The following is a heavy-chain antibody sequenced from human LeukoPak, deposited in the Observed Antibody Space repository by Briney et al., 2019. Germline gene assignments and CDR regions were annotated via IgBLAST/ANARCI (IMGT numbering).Heavy chain of an antibody. J-gene: IGHJ4*02. CDR2: IISIFGTA. Sequence: GASVKVSCKASGGTFSSYAISWVRQAPGQGLEWMGRIISIFGTANYAQKFQGRVTITTDESTSTAYMELSSLRSEDTAVYYCATQLNYYYGSGSPGIFDYWGQGTLVTVSS. CDR3: ATQLNYYYGSGSPGIFDY. CDR1: GGTFSSYA. D-gene: IGHD3-10*01. V-gene: IGHV1-69*05.